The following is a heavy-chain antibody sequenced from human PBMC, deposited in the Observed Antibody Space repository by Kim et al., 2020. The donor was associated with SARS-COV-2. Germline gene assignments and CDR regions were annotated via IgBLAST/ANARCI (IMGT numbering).Heavy chain of an antibody. CDR3: ARESLRGCYPYSCDY. J-gene: IGHJ4*02. CDR2: IYYSGTT. V-gene: IGHV4-61*01. Sequence: SETLSLTCTVSGGSVSSGSYYWSWIRQPPGKGLEWVGYIYYSGTTNYNPSLKSRVTISVDTSKNQFSLKLSSVTAADTAVYYCARESLRGCYPYSCDYWGQGTLVTLSS. CDR1: GGSVSSGSYY. D-gene: IGHD2-15*01.